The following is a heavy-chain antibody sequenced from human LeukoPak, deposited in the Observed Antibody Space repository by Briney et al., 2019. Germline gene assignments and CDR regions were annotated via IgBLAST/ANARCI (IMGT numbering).Heavy chain of an antibody. V-gene: IGHV3-33*08. D-gene: IGHD4-23*01. CDR3: ARDATDYGGNSFDY. Sequence: GGSLRLSCAASGFTFSPYSMNWVRQAPGKGLEWVAVIWYDGSNKYYADSVKGRFTISRDNSKNTLYLQMNSLRAEDTAVYYCARDATDYGGNSFDYWGQGTLVTVSS. J-gene: IGHJ4*02. CDR1: GFTFSPYS. CDR2: IWYDGSNK.